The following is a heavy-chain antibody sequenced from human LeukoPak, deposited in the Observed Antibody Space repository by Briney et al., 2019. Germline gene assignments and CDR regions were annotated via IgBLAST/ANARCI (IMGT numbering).Heavy chain of an antibody. CDR2: IKRKSDGGTT. J-gene: IGHJ4*02. CDR3: TTYSSTWFSFDD. V-gene: IGHV3-15*01. CDR1: AFTFSDSL. D-gene: IGHD6-13*01. Sequence: GGSLRLSCAASAFTFSDSLMSWVRQAPGKGQGWVGRIKRKSDGGTTEYAAPVKGRFTISRDDSKNTLYLQMNSLKIEDTAVYYCTTYSSTWFSFDDWGQGTLVTVSS.